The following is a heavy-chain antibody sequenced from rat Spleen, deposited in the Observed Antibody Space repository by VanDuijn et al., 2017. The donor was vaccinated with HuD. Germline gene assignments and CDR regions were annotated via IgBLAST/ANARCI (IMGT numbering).Heavy chain of an antibody. CDR3: TRERWASDY. Sequence: EVQLVESDGGLVQPGRSLKLSCAASGFTFSDYYMAWVRQAPGKGLEWVASITNSGDDSYYPDSVRGRFTISRDNTKSTLYLQMNSLRSEDTATYYCTRERWASDYWGQGVMVTVSS. V-gene: IGHV5-25*01. CDR2: ITNSGDDS. CDR1: GFTFSDYY. J-gene: IGHJ2*01. D-gene: IGHD1-12*02.